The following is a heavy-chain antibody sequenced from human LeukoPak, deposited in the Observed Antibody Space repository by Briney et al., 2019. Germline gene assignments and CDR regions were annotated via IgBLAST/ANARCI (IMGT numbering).Heavy chain of an antibody. CDR2: IYTSGST. J-gene: IGHJ6*03. CDR1: GGSISSYY. D-gene: IGHD3-22*01. CDR3: ARVSSSGYFLGYYYYMDV. V-gene: IGHV4-4*07. Sequence: PSETLSLTCTVSGGSISSYYWSWIRQPAGKGLEWIGRIYTSGSTNYNPSLKSRVTISVDKSKNQFSLKLSSVTAADTAVYYCARVSSSGYFLGYYYYMDVWGKGTTVTVSS.